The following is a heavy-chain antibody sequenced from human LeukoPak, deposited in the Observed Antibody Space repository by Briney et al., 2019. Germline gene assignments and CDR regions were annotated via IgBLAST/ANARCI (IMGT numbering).Heavy chain of an antibody. CDR2: IYHSGST. Sequence: PSETLSLTCTVSGGSISTTSYCWSWIRQPAGKGLEWIGSIYHSGSTYYNPSLKSRVTTSVDTSKNQFSLKLSSVTAADTAVYYCARVGEGHAEYNWFDPWGQGTLVTVSS. V-gene: IGHV4-39*07. D-gene: IGHD3-16*01. J-gene: IGHJ5*02. CDR3: ARVGEGHAEYNWFDP. CDR1: GGSISTTSYC.